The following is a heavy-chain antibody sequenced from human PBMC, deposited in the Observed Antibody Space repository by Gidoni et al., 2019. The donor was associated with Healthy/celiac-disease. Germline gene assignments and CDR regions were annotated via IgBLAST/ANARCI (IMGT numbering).Heavy chain of an antibody. CDR2: NSSSSSYI. D-gene: IGHD3-22*01. CDR3: AREGRLYYYDSSGTPGYYYYGMDV. CDR1: GFPFSSYS. J-gene: IGHJ6*02. V-gene: IGHV3-21*01. Sequence: EVQLVESGGGLVKPGGSLRLPCAASGFPFSSYSMNWVRQAPGKGLGLVSSNSSSSSYIYYADSLKGRFTISRDNAKNSLYLQMNSLRAEDTAVYYCAREGRLYYYDSSGTPGYYYYGMDVWGQGTTVTVSS.